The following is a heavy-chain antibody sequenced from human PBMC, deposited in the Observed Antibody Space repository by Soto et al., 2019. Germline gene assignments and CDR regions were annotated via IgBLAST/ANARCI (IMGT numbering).Heavy chain of an antibody. J-gene: IGHJ6*02. CDR2: IYPGDSDT. Sequence: GGSLRLSCKGSGYSFTSYWIGWVRQMPGKGLEWMGIIYPGDSDTRYSPSFQGQVTISADKSISPAYLQWSSLKASDTAMYYCARFLEWTYYYGMDVWGQGTTVTVSS. CDR1: GYSFTSYW. CDR3: ARFLEWTYYYGMDV. V-gene: IGHV5-51*01. D-gene: IGHD3-3*01.